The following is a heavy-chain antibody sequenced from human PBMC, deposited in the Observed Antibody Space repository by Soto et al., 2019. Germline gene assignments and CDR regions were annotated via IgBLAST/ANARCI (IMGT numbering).Heavy chain of an antibody. CDR2: IYYSGST. V-gene: IGHV4-61*01. CDR3: ARGSGYSYGYYYFDY. Sequence: QVQLQESGPGLVKPSETLSLTCTVSGGSVSSGSYYWSWIRQPPGKGLEWIGYIYYSGSTNYNPSLMSRVTISVDTSKNQFSLKLSSVTAADTAVYYCARGSGYSYGYYYFDYWGQGTLVTVSS. D-gene: IGHD5-18*01. CDR1: GGSVSSGSYY. J-gene: IGHJ4*02.